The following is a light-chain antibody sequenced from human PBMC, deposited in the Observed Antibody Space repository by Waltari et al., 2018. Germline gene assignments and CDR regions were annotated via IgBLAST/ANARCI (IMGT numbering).Light chain of an antibody. V-gene: IGKV1-5*03. Sequence: DIQMTQSPSTLSASVGDRVAITCRASQSVNCWLAWYQQKPGKAPKFLIYKASILESGVPSRFSGSGSGTEFTLTISNLQPDDFATYYCQQYNRYSTFGQGTKVELK. CDR1: QSVNCW. CDR2: KAS. CDR3: QQYNRYST. J-gene: IGKJ1*01.